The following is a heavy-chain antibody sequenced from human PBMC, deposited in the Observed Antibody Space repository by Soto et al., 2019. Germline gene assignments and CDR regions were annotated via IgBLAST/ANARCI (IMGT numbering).Heavy chain of an antibody. CDR3: AKSRLDIVVVVAATSAFDI. V-gene: IGHV3-9*01. CDR1: GFTFDDYA. J-gene: IGHJ3*02. D-gene: IGHD2-15*01. Sequence: DVQLVESGGGLVQPGRSLRLSCAASGFTFDDYAMHWVRQAPGKGLEWVSGISWNSGSIGYADSVKGRFTISRDNAKNSLYLQMNSLRAEDTALYYCAKSRLDIVVVVAATSAFDIWGQGTMVTVSS. CDR2: ISWNSGSI.